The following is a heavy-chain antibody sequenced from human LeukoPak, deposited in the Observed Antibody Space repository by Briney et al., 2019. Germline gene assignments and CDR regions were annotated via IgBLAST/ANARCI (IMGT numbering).Heavy chain of an antibody. CDR2: MKQDGSEK. V-gene: IGHV3-7*01. CDR3: ARDRATASGYFDY. CDR1: GFTFSSYW. Sequence: GGSLRLSCGASGFTFSSYWMSWVRQAPGKGLEWVANMKQDGSEKYYVDSVKGRFTISRDNAKKSLYLQMNSLRAEDTAVYYCARDRATASGYFDYWGQGTLVTVSS. D-gene: IGHD5-12*01. J-gene: IGHJ4*02.